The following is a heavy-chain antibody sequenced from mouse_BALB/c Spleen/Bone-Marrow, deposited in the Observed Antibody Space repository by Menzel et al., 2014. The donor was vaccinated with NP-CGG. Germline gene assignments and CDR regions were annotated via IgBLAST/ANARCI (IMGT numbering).Heavy chain of an antibody. D-gene: IGHD2-10*02. CDR2: INPYNGGT. Sequence: EVQLQQSGPELVKPGASMKISCKASGYSFTGYTMNWVKQSHGKNLEWIGHINPYNGGTSQNQKFKGKATLTVDKSSSTAYMELLSLTSEGSAVYYCARHGYGNYVAMDYWGQGTSVTVSS. CDR1: GYSFTGYT. CDR3: ARHGYGNYVAMDY. J-gene: IGHJ4*01. V-gene: IGHV1-18*01.